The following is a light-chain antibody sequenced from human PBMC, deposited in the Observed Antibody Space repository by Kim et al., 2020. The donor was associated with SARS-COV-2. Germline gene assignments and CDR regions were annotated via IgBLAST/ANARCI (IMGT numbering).Light chain of an antibody. CDR1: QSVSNN. CDR3: QQYDKWPPS. J-gene: IGKJ4*01. Sequence: DIEVTQSPATLAMSPGERATLSCRASQSVSNNLAWYQQKPGQIPRLLIFEASTRATDVPVRFTGSGSGTQFALTISSLQPEDFAVYYSQQYDKWPPSFGGGTKVDIK. CDR2: EAS. V-gene: IGKV3-15*01.